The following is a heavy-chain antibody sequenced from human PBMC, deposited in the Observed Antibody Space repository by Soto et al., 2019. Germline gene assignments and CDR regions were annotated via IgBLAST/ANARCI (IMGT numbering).Heavy chain of an antibody. Sequence: EVQLVESGGGLVQPGGSLKLSCAASGFTFSDSAMNWVRQASGKGLEWVGRIKTKPNNYATAYGASVQGRFTISRDDSKNTAYLQMNSLKTEDTALYYCTRSPVADCGAGSCRNWFDPWGQGILVTVSS. J-gene: IGHJ5*02. CDR3: TRSPVADCGAGSCRNWFDP. CDR2: IKTKPNNYAT. D-gene: IGHD2-15*01. V-gene: IGHV3-73*01. CDR1: GFTFSDSA.